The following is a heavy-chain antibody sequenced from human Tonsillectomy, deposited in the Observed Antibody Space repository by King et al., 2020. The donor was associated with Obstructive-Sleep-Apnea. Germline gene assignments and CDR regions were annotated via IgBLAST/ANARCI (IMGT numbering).Heavy chain of an antibody. V-gene: IGHV4-39*07. CDR1: GGSIISSSYY. Sequence: QLQESGPGLVKPSETLSLTCTVSGGSIISSSYYWGCIRQPPGKGLEWIGSIYYSGSTYYNPSLKSRVTISVDTSKNQFSLKLSSVTAADTAVYYCANSGPGDAFDIWGQGTMVTVSS. CDR3: ANSGPGDAFDI. CDR2: IYYSGST. D-gene: IGHD3-10*01. J-gene: IGHJ3*02.